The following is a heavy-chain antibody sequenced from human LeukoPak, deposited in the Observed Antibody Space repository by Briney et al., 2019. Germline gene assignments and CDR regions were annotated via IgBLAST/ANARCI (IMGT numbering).Heavy chain of an antibody. CDR1: GFTFSSYA. D-gene: IGHD5-12*01. J-gene: IGHJ6*02. CDR2: ISGSGGST. CDR3: AKAEVATTYYYYYGMDV. V-gene: IGHV3-23*01. Sequence: PGGSLRLSCAASGFTFSSYAMSWVRQAPGKGLEWVSAISGSGGSTYYADSVKGRFTISRDNSKNTLYLQMNSLRAEDTAVYYCAKAEVATTYYYYYGMDVWGQGTTVTVSS.